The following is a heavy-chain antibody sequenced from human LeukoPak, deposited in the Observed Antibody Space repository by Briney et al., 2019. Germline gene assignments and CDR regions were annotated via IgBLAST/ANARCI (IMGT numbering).Heavy chain of an antibody. J-gene: IGHJ4*02. CDR1: GYTFTGYY. CDR2: INTNTGNP. Sequence: ASVKVSCKASGYTFTGYYMHWVRQAPGQGLEWVGWINTNTGNPTYAQGFTGRFVFSLDTSVSTAYLQISSLKAEDTAVYYCAVPRMAAAGPAFDCWGQGTLVTVSS. CDR3: AVPRMAAAGPAFDC. D-gene: IGHD6-13*01. V-gene: IGHV7-4-1*02.